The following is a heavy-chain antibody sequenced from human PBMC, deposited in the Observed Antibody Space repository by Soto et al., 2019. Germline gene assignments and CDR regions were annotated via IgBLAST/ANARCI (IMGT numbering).Heavy chain of an antibody. CDR3: AKDASRTSGWYYFDY. D-gene: IGHD6-19*01. Sequence: GGSLRLSCAASGFTFSNLAMWWVRRAPGKGLEWVSVIDYTGGTTYYTGSVKGRFIISRDNSKKMLYLQMNSLRAEDTAVYYCAKDASRTSGWYYFDYWGQGALVTVSS. CDR1: GFTFSNLA. V-gene: IGHV3-23*01. CDR2: IDYTGGTT. J-gene: IGHJ4*02.